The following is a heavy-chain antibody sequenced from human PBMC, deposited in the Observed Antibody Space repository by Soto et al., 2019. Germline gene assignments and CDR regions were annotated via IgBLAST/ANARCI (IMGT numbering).Heavy chain of an antibody. V-gene: IGHV4-4*02. CDR2: IYHSGST. J-gene: IGHJ6*02. CDR3: ASFGGATSDYYYGMDV. D-gene: IGHD1-26*01. Sequence: PSETLSVTCAVSVGSISISNWWSWFRQPPVKGLEWIGEIYHSGSTNYNPSLKGRVTISVDKSKNQFSLKLSSVTAADTAVYYCASFGGATSDYYYGMDVWGQGTTVTVSS. CDR1: VGSISISNW.